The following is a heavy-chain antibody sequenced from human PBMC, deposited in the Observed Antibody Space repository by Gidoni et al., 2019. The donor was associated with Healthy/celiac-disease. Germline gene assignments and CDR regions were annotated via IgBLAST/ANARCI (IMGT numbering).Heavy chain of an antibody. CDR1: GLPLSSYA. CDR3: AKDGRRPNRESYHI. Sequence: EVKLLASGGGWVRPSGSLSLSWPAPGLPLSSYAMSWVRQAPGKGLEWVSAISGSGGSTYYADSVKGGFTISRDNSKNTLYLQMNSLRAEDTAVYYCAKDGRRPNRESYHIWGQGTMVTVSS. J-gene: IGHJ3*02. V-gene: IGHV3-23*01. D-gene: IGHD1-26*01. CDR2: ISGSGGST.